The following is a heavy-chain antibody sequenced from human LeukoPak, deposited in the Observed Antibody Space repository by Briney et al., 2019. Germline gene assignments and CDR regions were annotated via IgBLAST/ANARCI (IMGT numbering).Heavy chain of an antibody. CDR2: ISENGGET. Sequence: GGSLRLSCAASGFTFTDYAMSWVRQAPEKGLEWISTISENGGETYYADSVKGRFAVSRDNSKNTLFLQMNSLRAEDSAVYYCAIDRERDPSVYYLVGGQGTLITVSS. D-gene: IGHD3-22*01. CDR1: GFTFTDYA. CDR3: AIDRERDPSVYYLV. V-gene: IGHV3-23*01. J-gene: IGHJ4*02.